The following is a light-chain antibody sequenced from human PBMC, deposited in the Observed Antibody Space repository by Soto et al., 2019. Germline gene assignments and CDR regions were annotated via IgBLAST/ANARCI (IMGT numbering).Light chain of an antibody. CDR2: EVS. V-gene: IGLV2-14*01. J-gene: IGLJ3*02. CDR3: CSYAGYNTWV. Sequence: QSVLTQPASVSGSPGQSITISCTGTSSDVGGYNYVSWYQQHPGKAPKLMIYEVSNRPSGVSNRFSGSKSGNTASLTISGLQAEDEADYYCCSYAGYNTWVFGGGTKVTVL. CDR1: SSDVGGYNY.